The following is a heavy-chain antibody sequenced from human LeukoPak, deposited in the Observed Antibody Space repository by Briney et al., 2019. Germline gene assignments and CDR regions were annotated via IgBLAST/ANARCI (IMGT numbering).Heavy chain of an antibody. D-gene: IGHD1-7*01. J-gene: IGHJ4*02. CDR2: IYTSGST. V-gene: IGHV4-4*09. Sequence: SETLSLTCTVSGGSLSSYYWSWIRQPPGKGLDWIGYIYTSGSTNYNPSLKSRVTISVDTSKNQFSLKLSSVTAADTAVYYCARRGTGTTHFDYWGQGTLVTVSS. CDR3: ARRGTGTTHFDY. CDR1: GGSLSSYY.